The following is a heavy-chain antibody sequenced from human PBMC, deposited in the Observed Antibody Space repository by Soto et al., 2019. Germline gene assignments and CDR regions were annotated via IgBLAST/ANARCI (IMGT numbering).Heavy chain of an antibody. Sequence: SGPTLVNPTQTLTLTCTFSGFSLSTSGVGVGWLRQPPGKALEWLALIYWNDDKRYSPSLKSRLTITKDTSKNQVVLTMANMDPVDTATYYCAHAKAAAINYYYYGMDVWGQGTTVTVSS. CDR2: IYWNDDK. CDR3: AHAKAAAINYYYYGMDV. J-gene: IGHJ6*02. CDR1: GFSLSTSGVG. V-gene: IGHV2-5*01. D-gene: IGHD2-2*01.